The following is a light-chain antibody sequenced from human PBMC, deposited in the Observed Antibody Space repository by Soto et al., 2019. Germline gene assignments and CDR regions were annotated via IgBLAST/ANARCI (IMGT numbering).Light chain of an antibody. Sequence: DIVMTQSPVSLPVTPGEPASISCRSSQSLLHSNGKNYLDWYLQKPGQSPQVLIYLGSNRASRVPDRFSGSGSGTDFSLKISRVEAEDVGVYCCMQVLQPPYTFGQGTKLEIK. J-gene: IGKJ2*01. CDR3: MQVLQPPYT. CDR1: QSLLHSNGKNY. V-gene: IGKV2-28*01. CDR2: LGS.